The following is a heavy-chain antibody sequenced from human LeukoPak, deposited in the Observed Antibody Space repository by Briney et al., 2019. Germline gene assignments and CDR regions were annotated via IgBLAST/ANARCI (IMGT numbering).Heavy chain of an antibody. CDR1: GFSFSNYG. V-gene: IGHV3-23*01. Sequence: PGGSLRLSCAASGFSFSNYGMSWVRQAPGKGLEWVSAISGSGDVTYYADSVKGRFTISRDNSKNTVYLQMNSLRAEDTAVYYCAKDRVGATLYFDYWGQGTLVTVSS. CDR2: ISGSGDVT. J-gene: IGHJ4*02. CDR3: AKDRVGATLYFDY. D-gene: IGHD1-26*01.